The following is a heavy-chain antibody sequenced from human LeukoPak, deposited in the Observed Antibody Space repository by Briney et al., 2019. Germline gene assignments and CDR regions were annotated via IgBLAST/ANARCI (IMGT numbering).Heavy chain of an antibody. CDR3: ARADSGTPYYFDY. V-gene: IGHV3-21*01. CDR2: ISSSSSYI. D-gene: IGHD5-12*01. Sequence: PGGSLRLSCAASGFTFSSYSMNWVRQAPGKGLEWVSSISSSSSYIYYADSVKGRFTISRDNAKNSLYLQMNGLRAEDTAVYYCARADSGTPYYFDYWGQGTLVTVSS. J-gene: IGHJ4*02. CDR1: GFTFSSYS.